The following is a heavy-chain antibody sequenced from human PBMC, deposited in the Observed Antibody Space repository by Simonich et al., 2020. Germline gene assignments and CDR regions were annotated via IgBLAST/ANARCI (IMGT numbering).Heavy chain of an antibody. J-gene: IGHJ3*02. Sequence: QVQLVESGGGVVQPGRSLRLSCAASGFTFSSYAMHWVRQASGKGLEWGAVISYDGSNKYYADSVKGRFTISRDNSKNTLYLQMNSLRAEDTAVYYCAREGAGNDAFDIWGQGTMVTVSS. V-gene: IGHV3-30*07. CDR3: AREGAGNDAFDI. CDR1: GFTFSSYA. D-gene: IGHD1-26*01. CDR2: ISYDGSNK.